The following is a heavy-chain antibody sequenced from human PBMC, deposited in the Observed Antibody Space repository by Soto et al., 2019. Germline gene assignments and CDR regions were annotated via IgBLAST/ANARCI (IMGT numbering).Heavy chain of an antibody. CDR2: ISYDGSHK. CDR1: GFTFSGFG. J-gene: IGHJ4*02. Sequence: QVQLVESGGGVVQPGRSLRLSCAASGFTFSGFGMHWVRQAPGKGLEWVAVISYDGSHKYYADSVKGRFTISRDNSKNTLYLQVNSLRPEDTAVYYCAKDSYLVYRSGWQDFWGQGTLVTVSS. V-gene: IGHV3-30*18. CDR3: AKDSYLVYRSGWQDF. D-gene: IGHD6-19*01.